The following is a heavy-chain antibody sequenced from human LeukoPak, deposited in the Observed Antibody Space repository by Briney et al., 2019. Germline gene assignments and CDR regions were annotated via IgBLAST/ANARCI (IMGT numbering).Heavy chain of an antibody. Sequence: GGSLRLSCAASGFTFSSYAMSWVRQAPGKGLEWVSAISGSGGSTYYADSVKGRFTISRDNSKNTLYLQMNSLRAEDTAVYYCAKDIAPMVRGVIGWFDPWGQGTLVTVSS. D-gene: IGHD3-10*01. CDR2: ISGSGGST. CDR3: AKDIAPMVRGVIGWFDP. CDR1: GFTFSSYA. V-gene: IGHV3-23*01. J-gene: IGHJ5*02.